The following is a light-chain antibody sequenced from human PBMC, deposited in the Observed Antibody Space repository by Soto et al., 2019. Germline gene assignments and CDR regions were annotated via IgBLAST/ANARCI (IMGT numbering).Light chain of an antibody. J-gene: IGKJ2*01. CDR1: QSINTY. CDR2: AAS. Sequence: DIQMTQAPSSLSASVGDRVTITCRASQSINTYLNWYQQTPGKAPKHLIYAASSLQRGVPSRFSASGSGADFTLTISSLQPEDFATYYCLQTYSTPYTFGQGTKLEI. CDR3: LQTYSTPYT. V-gene: IGKV1-39*01.